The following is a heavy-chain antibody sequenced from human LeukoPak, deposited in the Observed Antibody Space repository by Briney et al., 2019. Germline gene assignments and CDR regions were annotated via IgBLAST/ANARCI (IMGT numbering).Heavy chain of an antibody. J-gene: IGHJ4*02. CDR1: GGSISSYY. Sequence: PSETLSLTCTVSGGSISSYYWSWIRQPPGKGLEWIGYIYYSGSTYYNPSLKSRVTISVDTSKNQFSLKLSSVTAADTAVYYCASDYGDYGAVDYWGQGTLVTVSS. V-gene: IGHV4-59*08. CDR2: IYYSGST. CDR3: ASDYGDYGAVDY. D-gene: IGHD4-17*01.